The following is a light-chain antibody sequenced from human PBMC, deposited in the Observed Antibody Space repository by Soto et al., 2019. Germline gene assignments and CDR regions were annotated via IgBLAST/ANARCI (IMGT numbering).Light chain of an antibody. CDR2: DVN. Sequence: SALTQPRSVSGSPGQSVTISCTGTSSDVGGYNYVSWYQQHPGKAPKLMIYDVNKRPSGVPDRFSGSKSGNTASLTISGLQAEDEADYYCCSYAGIYTLVFGGGTKLTVL. CDR1: SSDVGGYNY. J-gene: IGLJ2*01. V-gene: IGLV2-11*01. CDR3: CSYAGIYTLV.